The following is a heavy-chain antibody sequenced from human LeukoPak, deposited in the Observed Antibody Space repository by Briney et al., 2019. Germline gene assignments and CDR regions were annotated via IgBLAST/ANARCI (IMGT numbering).Heavy chain of an antibody. D-gene: IGHD2-2*01. CDR3: ARGRGSTSFLGGWFDP. Sequence: GGSLRLSCAASGFTFSSHWMHWVRQAPGKGLVWVSRISGDGSSTSYADSVKGRFTISSDNAKNTLYLQMNSLRAEDTAVYYCARGRGSTSFLGGWFDPWGQGTLVTVSS. CDR2: ISGDGSST. J-gene: IGHJ5*02. CDR1: GFTFSSHW. V-gene: IGHV3-74*01.